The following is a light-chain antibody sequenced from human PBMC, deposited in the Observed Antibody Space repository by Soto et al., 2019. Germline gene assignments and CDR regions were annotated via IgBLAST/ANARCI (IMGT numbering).Light chain of an antibody. V-gene: IGLV1-51*02. J-gene: IGLJ3*02. Sequence: QSVLTQPPSVSAAPGQKVTISCSGSSSNIGNNYVSWYQQLPGTAPKLLIYENNKRPSGIPDRFSGSKSGTSATLGITGLQTGDEADYYCGTWDSSLSVWVFGGGTKATVL. CDR1: SSNIGNNY. CDR2: ENN. CDR3: GTWDSSLSVWV.